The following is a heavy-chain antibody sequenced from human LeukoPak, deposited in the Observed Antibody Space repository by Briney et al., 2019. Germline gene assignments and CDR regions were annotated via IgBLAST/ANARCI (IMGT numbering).Heavy chain of an antibody. CDR1: GGSISSYY. CDR3: AREGPIYYYYGMDV. J-gene: IGHJ6*02. CDR2: IYTSGST. Sequence: PSETLSLTCTVSGGSISSYYGSWLRQPAGKGVEWVGRIYTSGSTNYNPSLKRRVTMSVDTSKNQFSLKLSSVTAADTAVYYCAREGPIYYYYGMDVWGQGTTVTVSS. V-gene: IGHV4-4*07.